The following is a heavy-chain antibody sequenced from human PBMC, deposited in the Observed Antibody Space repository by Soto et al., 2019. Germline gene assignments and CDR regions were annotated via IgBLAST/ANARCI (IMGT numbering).Heavy chain of an antibody. Sequence: SETLSITCTVSAGSISSYYWSWIRQRPGKGMEWVGYIYYSGSTYYNPSLKSRVTISVDTSKNQFSLKLSSVTAADTAVFYCARSSEQQLVPYYWGQGTLVTVSS. CDR2: IYYSGST. V-gene: IGHV4-59*12. J-gene: IGHJ4*02. CDR1: AGSISSYY. D-gene: IGHD6-13*01. CDR3: ARSSEQQLVPYY.